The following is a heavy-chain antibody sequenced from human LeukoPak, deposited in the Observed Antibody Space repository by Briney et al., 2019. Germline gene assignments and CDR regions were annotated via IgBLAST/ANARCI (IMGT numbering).Heavy chain of an antibody. J-gene: IGHJ6*02. D-gene: IGHD6-19*01. Sequence: VNLSRKFSVYTLSELSTQCVPRPPGKGLVWVGGLDTEDGETICAEKFQGGDTMTGHISKDTAYMDLSSMRAEDTAVCYCATEPARYSSAWLSPYYYYGMDVWGQGTTVTVAS. CDR1: VYTLSELS. V-gene: IGHV1-24*01. CDR2: LDTEDGET. CDR3: ATEPARYSSAWLSPYYYYGMDV.